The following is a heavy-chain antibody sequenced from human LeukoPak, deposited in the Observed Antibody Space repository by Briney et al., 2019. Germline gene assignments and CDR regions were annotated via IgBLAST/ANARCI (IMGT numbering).Heavy chain of an antibody. J-gene: IGHJ6*03. CDR1: GFAFSTYS. V-gene: IGHV3-48*01. Sequence: PGGSLGLSCAASGFAFSTYSMTWVRQAPGKGLEWVSYILSTSSTIYYADSVKGRFTISRDNARNSLFLQMNSLRAEDTAVYYCARAYCGGDCYYYYYMDVWGKGTAVTVSS. D-gene: IGHD2-21*02. CDR3: ARAYCGGDCYYYYYMDV. CDR2: ILSTSSTI.